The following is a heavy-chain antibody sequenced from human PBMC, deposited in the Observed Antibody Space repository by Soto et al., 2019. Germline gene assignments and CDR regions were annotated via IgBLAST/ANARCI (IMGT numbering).Heavy chain of an antibody. Sequence: SETLSLTCTVSGGSISTSAYYWGWIRQPPGKGLEWIGTIYYSGTSYHNPSLKSRVTISVDTSKNQFSLTLTSVTAADTAVYYCASRVEGLYSGNDRYYFDYWGPGTLVTVSS. D-gene: IGHD5-12*01. CDR1: GGSISTSAYY. V-gene: IGHV4-39*01. J-gene: IGHJ4*02. CDR2: IYYSGTS. CDR3: ASRVEGLYSGNDRYYFDY.